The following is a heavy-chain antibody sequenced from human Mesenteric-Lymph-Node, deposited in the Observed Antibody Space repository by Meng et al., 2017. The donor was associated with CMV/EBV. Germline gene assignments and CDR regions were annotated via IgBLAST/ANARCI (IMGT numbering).Heavy chain of an antibody. CDR1: GFSFSTYA. CDR3: AKGSTYFVDNWFDP. J-gene: IGHJ5*02. Sequence: GGSLRLSCAASGFSFSTYAMTWVRLASGRGLEWVSGLGGNDDSTYYADSVKGRFTISRDNSTNTLYLQTNSLRAEDTAVYYCAKGSTYFVDNWFDPWGQGTLVTVSS. V-gene: IGHV3-23*01. D-gene: IGHD2-15*01. CDR2: LGGNDDST.